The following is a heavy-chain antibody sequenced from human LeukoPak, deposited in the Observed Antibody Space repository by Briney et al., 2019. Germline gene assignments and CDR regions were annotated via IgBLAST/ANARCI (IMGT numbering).Heavy chain of an antibody. CDR3: ARDLPKLGPGMDV. J-gene: IGHJ6*02. CDR2: IGTSSTTI. D-gene: IGHD7-27*01. V-gene: IGHV3-48*01. CDR1: GFTFSNAW. Sequence: GGSLRLSCAASGFTFSNAWMSWVRQAPGKGLEWVSNIGTSSTTIYYADSVKGRFTISRDNAKNSLYLQMNSLRAEDTAVYYCARDLPKLGPGMDVWGQGTTVTVSS.